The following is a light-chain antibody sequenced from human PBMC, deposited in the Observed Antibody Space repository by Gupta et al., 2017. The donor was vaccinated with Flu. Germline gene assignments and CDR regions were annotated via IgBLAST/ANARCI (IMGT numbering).Light chain of an antibody. CDR2: WAS. J-gene: IGKJ5*01. V-gene: IGKV4-1*01. CDR1: QRILYCVNTNYY. CDR3: QQYYSSLAIT. Sequence: KSSQRILYCVNTNYYLAWYQHNPGQPPILLIHWASTRASGVPDRFSCSGSGTYFSLTISSLQAEDVAVYYCQQYYSSLAITFGQGTRLEIK.